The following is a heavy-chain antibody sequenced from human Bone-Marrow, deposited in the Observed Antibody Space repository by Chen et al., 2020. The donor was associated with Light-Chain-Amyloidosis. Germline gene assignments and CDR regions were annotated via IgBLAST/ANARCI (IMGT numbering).Heavy chain of an antibody. J-gene: IGHJ6*03. CDR2: FDPEDGET. CDR1: GYTLTELS. D-gene: IGHD3-22*01. V-gene: IGHV1-24*01. CDR3: ATGRYYYDSSGYYYDYYYMDV. Sequence: QVQLVQSGAEVKKPGASVKVSCTVSGYTLTELSMHWVRQAPGKGLEWMGGFDPEDGETIYAQKFQGRVTMTEDTSTDTAYMELSSLRSEDTAVYYCATGRYYYDSSGYYYDYYYMDVWGKGTTVTVSS.